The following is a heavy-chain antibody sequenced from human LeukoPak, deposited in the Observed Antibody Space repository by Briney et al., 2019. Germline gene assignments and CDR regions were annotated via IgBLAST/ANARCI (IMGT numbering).Heavy chain of an antibody. D-gene: IGHD4-17*01. Sequence: GGSLRLSCAASGFTFSGYAMHWVRQAPGKGLEWVAVISYDGSRKYYADSVKGRFTISRDNSKNTLYLQMNSLRGEDTAVYYCARDGPYGDLRYYFDYWGQGTLVTVSS. CDR1: GFTFSGYA. CDR3: ARDGPYGDLRYYFDY. V-gene: IGHV3-30-3*01. CDR2: ISYDGSRK. J-gene: IGHJ4*02.